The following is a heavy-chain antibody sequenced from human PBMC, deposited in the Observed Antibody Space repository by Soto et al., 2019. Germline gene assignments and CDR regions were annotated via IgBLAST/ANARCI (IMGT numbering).Heavy chain of an antibody. CDR2: IRGSDGTT. V-gene: IGHV3-23*01. CDR1: GFSFSTFD. D-gene: IGHD5-12*01. Sequence: EVQLLDSGGGLVQPGGSLRLSCEASGFSFSTFDMSWVRQAPGKGLQCVSFIRGSDGTTYYADSVRGRFTISRDNSRNTLYLQMNSRRADDTALYYCATGAWLDYWGRGTLVTVSS. CDR3: ATGAWLDY. J-gene: IGHJ4*02.